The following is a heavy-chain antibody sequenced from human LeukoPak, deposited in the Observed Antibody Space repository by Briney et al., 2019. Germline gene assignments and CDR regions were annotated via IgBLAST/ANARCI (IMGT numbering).Heavy chain of an antibody. CDR3: ARPIAVAGTFDY. Sequence: ASVKVSCKASGGTFSSYANSWVRQAPGQGLEWMGGIIPIFGTANYAQKFQGRVTITADESTSTAYMELSSLRSEDTAVYYCARPIAVAGTFDYWGQGTLVTVSS. D-gene: IGHD6-19*01. V-gene: IGHV1-69*13. CDR1: GGTFSSYA. CDR2: IIPIFGTA. J-gene: IGHJ4*02.